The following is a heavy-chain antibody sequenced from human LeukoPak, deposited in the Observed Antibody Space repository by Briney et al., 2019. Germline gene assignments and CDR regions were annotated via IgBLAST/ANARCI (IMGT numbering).Heavy chain of an antibody. D-gene: IGHD3-9*01. J-gene: IGHJ4*02. Sequence: SETLSLTCPVSGGSVSSSRYYWRWIRQPPGKGLEWIGSIYYTGSTYYKPSLKSRVTISVDASKNQISLKLSSVTAADTAVYFRARHKSFDYLSPIDSCGQVTLVTVSS. V-gene: IGHV4-39*01. CDR3: ARHKSFDYLSPIDS. CDR1: GGSVSSSRYY. CDR2: IYYTGST.